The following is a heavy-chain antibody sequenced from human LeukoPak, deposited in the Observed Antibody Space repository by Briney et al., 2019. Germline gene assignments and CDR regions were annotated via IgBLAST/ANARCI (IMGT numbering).Heavy chain of an antibody. Sequence: SETLSLTCTVSGGSISSYYWSWIRQPPGKGLEWIGNIYYTGHTNYNPSLKSRVTILVDTSKKQFSMKLPSVTAADTAMYYCAYDSSGYYSGAFDIWGQGTMVTVSS. D-gene: IGHD3-22*01. CDR3: AYDSSGYYSGAFDI. CDR1: GGSISSYY. CDR2: IYYTGHT. J-gene: IGHJ3*02. V-gene: IGHV4-59*01.